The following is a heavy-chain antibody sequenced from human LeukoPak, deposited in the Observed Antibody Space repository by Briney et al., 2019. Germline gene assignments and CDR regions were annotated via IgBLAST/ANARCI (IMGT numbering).Heavy chain of an antibody. J-gene: IGHJ4*02. D-gene: IGHD3-10*01. CDR1: GYTFTGYY. CDR2: INPNSGGT. V-gene: IGHV1-2*02. CDR3: ASPPFIMVRGAPGY. Sequence: ASVKVSCKASGYTFTGYYMHWVRQAPGQGLEWMGWINPNSGGTNYAQKFQGRVTMTRDTSISTAYMELSRLRSDDTAVYYYASPPFIMVRGAPGYWGRGTLVTVSS.